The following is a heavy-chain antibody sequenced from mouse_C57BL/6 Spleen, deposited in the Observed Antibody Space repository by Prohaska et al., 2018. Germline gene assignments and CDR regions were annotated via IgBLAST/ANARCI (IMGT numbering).Heavy chain of an antibody. D-gene: IGHD2-5*01. CDR2: IRLKSDNYAT. CDR1: GFTFSNYW. Sequence: EVKLEESGGGLVQPGGSMKLSCVASGFTFSNYWMNWVRQSTKKGLEWVAQIRLKSDNYATHYAESVKGRFTISRDDSKSSVYLQMNNLRAEDTGIYYCTESNYGGDYWGQGTSVTVSS. V-gene: IGHV6-3*01. CDR3: TESNYGGDY. J-gene: IGHJ4*01.